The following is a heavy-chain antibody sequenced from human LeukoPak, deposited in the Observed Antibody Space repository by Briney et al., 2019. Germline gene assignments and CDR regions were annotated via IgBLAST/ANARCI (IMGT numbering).Heavy chain of an antibody. D-gene: IGHD3-10*01. Sequence: ASVTVSCKASGYTFTGYYMHWVRQAPGQGLEWMGWINPNSGGTNYAQKFQGRVTMTRDTSISTAYMELSRLRSDDTAVYYCARYYYGSGSYYNALPFFDPWGQGTLVTVSS. CDR1: GYTFTGYY. CDR2: INPNSGGT. V-gene: IGHV1-2*02. CDR3: ARYYYGSGSYYNALPFFDP. J-gene: IGHJ5*02.